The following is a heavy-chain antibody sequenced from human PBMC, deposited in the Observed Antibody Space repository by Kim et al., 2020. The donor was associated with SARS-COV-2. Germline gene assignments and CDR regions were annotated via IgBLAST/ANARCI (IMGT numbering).Heavy chain of an antibody. D-gene: IGHD2-15*01. CDR3: AGIVVVVAATSRWFDP. V-gene: IGHV4-34*01. Sequence: SETLSLTCAVYGGSFSGYYWSWIRQPPGKGLEWIGEINHSGSTNYNPSLKSRVTISVDTSKNQFSLKLGSVTAADTAVYYCAGIVVVVAATSRWFDPWGQGTLVTVSS. CDR1: GGSFSGYY. J-gene: IGHJ5*02. CDR2: INHSGST.